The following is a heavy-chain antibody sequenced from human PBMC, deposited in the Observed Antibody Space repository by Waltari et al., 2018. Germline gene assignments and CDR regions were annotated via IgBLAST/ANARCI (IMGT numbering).Heavy chain of an antibody. J-gene: IGHJ4*02. CDR2: IIPIFGTA. Sequence: QVQLVQSGAEVKKPGSSVKVSCKASGGTFSSYAISWVRQAPGQGLEWMGRIIPIFGTANYAQKFQGRGTITADKATSTAYMGLGSLRSEDTAVYYCARDPIFDFWSGYYSDYWGQGTLVTVSS. D-gene: IGHD3-3*01. V-gene: IGHV1-69*13. CDR1: GGTFSSYA. CDR3: ARDPIFDFWSGYYSDY.